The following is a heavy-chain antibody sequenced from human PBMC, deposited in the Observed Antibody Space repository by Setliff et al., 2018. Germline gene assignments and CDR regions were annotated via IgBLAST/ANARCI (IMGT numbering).Heavy chain of an antibody. CDR2: IYYSGST. V-gene: IGHV4-31*03. J-gene: IGHJ3*02. D-gene: IGHD3-3*01. CDR3: ARASLGYDFWSGYYSPRAFDI. Sequence: SETLSLTCTVSGGSISSGGYYWSWIRQHPGKGLEWIGYIYYSGSTYYNPSLKSRVTISVDTSKNQFSLKLSSVTAADTAVYYCARASLGYDFWSGYYSPRAFDIWGQGTMVTVSS. CDR1: GGSISSGGYY.